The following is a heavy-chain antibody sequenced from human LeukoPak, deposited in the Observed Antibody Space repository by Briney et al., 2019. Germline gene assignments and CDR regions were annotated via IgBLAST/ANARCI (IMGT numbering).Heavy chain of an antibody. CDR3: ARVPGYSYGYTVYYYGMDV. CDR1: GGSISSGDYY. J-gene: IGHJ6*02. Sequence: SETLSLTCTVSGGSISSGDYYWSWIRQPPGKGLEWIGYIYYSGSTNYNPSLKSRVTISVDTSKNQFSLKLSSVTAADTAVYYCARVPGYSYGYTVYYYGMDVWGQGTTVTVSS. CDR2: IYYSGST. V-gene: IGHV4-61*08. D-gene: IGHD5-18*01.